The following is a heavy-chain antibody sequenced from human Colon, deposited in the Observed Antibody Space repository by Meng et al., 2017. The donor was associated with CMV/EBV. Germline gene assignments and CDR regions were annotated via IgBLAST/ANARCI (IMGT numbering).Heavy chain of an antibody. V-gene: IGHV1-2*02. CDR3: VRESWYFDF. J-gene: IGHJ4*02. CDR2: IYPQDGGT. Sequence: VQLVTAGTEVKKPGASVKGSCKTSGYTFTANHLHWVRQAPGQGLEWMGWIYPQDGGTYFAQKFQDRVTLTRDTSITTAYMELSGLTSDDTAIYYCVRESWYFDFWGEGTLVTVSS. D-gene: IGHD6-13*01. CDR1: GYTFTANH.